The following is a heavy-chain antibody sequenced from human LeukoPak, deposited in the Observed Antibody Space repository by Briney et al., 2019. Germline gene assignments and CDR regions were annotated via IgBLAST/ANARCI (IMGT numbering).Heavy chain of an antibody. CDR3: VKGGVLTYYFGSGSFDPPDY. D-gene: IGHD3-10*01. V-gene: IGHV3-23*01. CDR1: GFTVSSEY. CDR2: ISSSGGDT. J-gene: IGHJ4*02. Sequence: GGSLRLSCAASGFTVSSEYMAWVRQAPGKGLEWVSGISSSGGDTYFVDSVKGRFTISRDNSRNTLYLQMNSLRAEDTALYYCVKGGVLTYYFGSGSFDPPDYWGQGTLVTVSS.